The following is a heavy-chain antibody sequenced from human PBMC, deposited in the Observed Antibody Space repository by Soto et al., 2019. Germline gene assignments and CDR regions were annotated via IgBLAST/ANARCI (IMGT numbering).Heavy chain of an antibody. V-gene: IGHV3-30*18. CDR1: GFTFSSYG. J-gene: IGHJ1*01. CDR2: ISYDGSNK. Sequence: GGSLRLSCAASGFTFSSYGMHWVRQAPGKGLEWVAVISYDGSNKYYADSVKGRFTISRDNSKNTLYLQMNSLRAEDTAVYYCAKDPSDYGALAGYFQHWGQGTLVTVSS. D-gene: IGHD4-17*01. CDR3: AKDPSDYGALAGYFQH.